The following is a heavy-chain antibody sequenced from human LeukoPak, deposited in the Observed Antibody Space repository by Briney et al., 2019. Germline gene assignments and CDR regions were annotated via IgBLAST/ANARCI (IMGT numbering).Heavy chain of an antibody. CDR2: IYYSGST. J-gene: IGHJ6*03. CDR1: GGSISSYY. CDR3: AREKRSGYEEDYYMDV. D-gene: IGHD5-12*01. Sequence: SETLSLTCTVSGGSISSYYWSWIRQPPGKGLEWIGYIYYSGSTNYNPSLKSRVTISVDTSKNQFSPKLSSVTAADTAVYYCAREKRSGYEEDYYMDVWGKGTAVTISS. V-gene: IGHV4-59*01.